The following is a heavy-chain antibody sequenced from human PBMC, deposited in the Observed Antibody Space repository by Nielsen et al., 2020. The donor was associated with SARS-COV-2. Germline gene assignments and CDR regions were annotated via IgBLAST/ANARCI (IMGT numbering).Heavy chain of an antibody. CDR2: VSASGGST. J-gene: IGHJ4*02. D-gene: IGHD1-26*01. CDR1: GFTFNIYA. CDR3: AKGGSYFDY. Sequence: GESLKISCAASGFTFNIYAMAWVRRAPGRGLQWVTGVSASGGSTYYTDSVKGRFSISRDNSKNTLYLQMHSLRAEDTAVYYCAKGGSYFDYWGQGTLVTVSS. V-gene: IGHV3-23*01.